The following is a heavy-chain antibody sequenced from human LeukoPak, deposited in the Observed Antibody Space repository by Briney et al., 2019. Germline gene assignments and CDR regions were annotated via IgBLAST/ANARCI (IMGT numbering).Heavy chain of an antibody. J-gene: IGHJ6*03. V-gene: IGHV3-21*04. Sequence: GGSLRLSCAASGFTFSSYSMNWVRQAPGKGLEWVSSISSSSSYIYYADSVKGRFTISRDNAKNSLYLQMNSLRAEDTAVYYCARERRTTNYDILTGYYPNYYYYRDVWGKGTTVTISS. D-gene: IGHD3-9*01. CDR3: ARERRTTNYDILTGYYPNYYYYRDV. CDR2: ISSSSSYI. CDR1: GFTFSSYS.